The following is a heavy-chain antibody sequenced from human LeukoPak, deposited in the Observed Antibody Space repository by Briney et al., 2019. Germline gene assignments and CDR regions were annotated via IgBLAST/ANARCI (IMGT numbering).Heavy chain of an antibody. CDR1: GGSFSGYY. CDR3: ARDRILFDP. CDR2: IYYSGST. V-gene: IGHV4-59*01. J-gene: IGHJ5*02. Sequence: SETLSLTCAVYGGSFSGYYWSWIRQPPGKGLERIGNIYYSGSTNYNPSLKSRVTISVDTSKNQFSLKLSSVTAADTAVYYCARDRILFDPWGQGTLVTVSS.